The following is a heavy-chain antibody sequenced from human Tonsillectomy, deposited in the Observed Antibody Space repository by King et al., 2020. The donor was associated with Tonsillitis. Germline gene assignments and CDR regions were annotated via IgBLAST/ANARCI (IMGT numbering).Heavy chain of an antibody. J-gene: IGHJ4*02. CDR3: ARVDRELGFDY. CDR2: ISYDGSNK. D-gene: IGHD1-26*01. CDR1: GFTFSSYA. Sequence: VQLVESGGGVVQPGRSLRLSCAASGFTFSSYAMHWVRQAPGKGLEWVAVISYDGSNKYYADSVKCRFTISRDNSKNTLYLQMNSLRAEDTAVYYCARVDRELGFDYWGQGTLVTVSS. V-gene: IGHV3-30-3*01.